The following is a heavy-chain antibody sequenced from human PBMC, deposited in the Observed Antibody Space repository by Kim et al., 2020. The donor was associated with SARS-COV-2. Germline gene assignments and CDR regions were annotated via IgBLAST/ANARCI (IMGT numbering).Heavy chain of an antibody. CDR1: GYSFTSYW. Sequence: GESLKISCKGSGYSFTSYWISWVRQMPGKGLEWMGRIDPSDSYTNYSPSFQGHVTISADKSISTAYLQWSSLKASDTAMYYCARHEEQLATEGYWGQGTLVTVSS. D-gene: IGHD6-6*01. V-gene: IGHV5-10-1*01. CDR3: ARHEEQLATEGY. CDR2: IDPSDSYT. J-gene: IGHJ4*02.